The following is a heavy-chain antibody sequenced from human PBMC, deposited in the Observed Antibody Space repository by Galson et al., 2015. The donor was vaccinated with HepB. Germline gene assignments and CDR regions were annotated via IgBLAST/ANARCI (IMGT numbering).Heavy chain of an antibody. V-gene: IGHV5-51*01. D-gene: IGHD4/OR15-4a*01. CDR3: ARHPPMYGDNVADAFDI. CDR1: GYSFSHYW. J-gene: IGHJ3*02. CDR2: IYPGDPDT. Sequence: QSGAEVKRPGESLNISCRASGYSFSHYWIGWVRQMPGKGLEWMGIIYPGDPDTRYSPSFQGHVTVSADKSIATAYLQWTSLKASDTAIYYCARHPPMYGDNVADAFDIWGQGTMVTVSS.